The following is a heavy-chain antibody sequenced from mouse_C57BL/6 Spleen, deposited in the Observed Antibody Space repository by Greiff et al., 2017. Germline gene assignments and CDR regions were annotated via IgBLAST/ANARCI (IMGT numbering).Heavy chain of an antibody. V-gene: IGHV1-69*01. Sequence: QVQLQQPGAELVMPGASVKLSCKASGYTFTSYWMHWVKQRPGQGLEWIGEIDPSDSYTNYNQKFKGKSTLTVDKSSSTAYMQLSSLTSEDSAVYYCARRHYGHAMDYWGQGTSVTVSS. CDR2: IDPSDSYT. J-gene: IGHJ4*01. D-gene: IGHD1-2*01. CDR1: GYTFTSYW. CDR3: ARRHYGHAMDY.